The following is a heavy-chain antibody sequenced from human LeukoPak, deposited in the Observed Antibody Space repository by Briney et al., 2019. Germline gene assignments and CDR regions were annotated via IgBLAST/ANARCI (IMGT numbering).Heavy chain of an antibody. CDR3: AKDLYRYSGSFNWFDP. Sequence: GGSLRLSCAASGFTFSSYSMNWVRQAPGKGLEWVSSISSSSSYIYYADSVKGRFTISRDNSKNTLYLQMNSLRAEDTAVYYCAKDLYRYSGSFNWFDPWGQGTLVTVSS. V-gene: IGHV3-21*01. J-gene: IGHJ5*02. D-gene: IGHD1-26*01. CDR2: ISSSSSYI. CDR1: GFTFSSYS.